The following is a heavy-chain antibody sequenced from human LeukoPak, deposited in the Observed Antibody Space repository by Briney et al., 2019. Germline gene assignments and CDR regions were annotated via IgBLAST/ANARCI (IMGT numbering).Heavy chain of an antibody. Sequence: KSGGSLRLSCAASGFTFSDYYMSWIRQAPGKGLEWVSSISGSSSYIYYADSVKGRFSISRDNAKNSLYLQMNSLRAEDTAVYYCARDLLGWELHYFDYWGQGTLVTVSS. CDR1: GFTFSDYY. CDR2: ISGSSSYI. V-gene: IGHV3-11*06. CDR3: ARDLLGWELHYFDY. D-gene: IGHD1-26*01. J-gene: IGHJ4*02.